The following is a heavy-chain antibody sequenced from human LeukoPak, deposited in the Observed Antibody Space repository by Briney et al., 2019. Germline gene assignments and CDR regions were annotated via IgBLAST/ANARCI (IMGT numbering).Heavy chain of an antibody. CDR2: ISHIGTT. CDR1: GDSISSGAYY. V-gene: IGHV4-31*03. D-gene: IGHD3-9*01. CDR3: AREFDDARPYYDILTGPSSG. Sequence: SETLSLTCTVSGDSISSGAYYWTWVRQYPGTGLEWIGYISHIGTTYNNPSLKSRVSISVDTSRNQLSLRLTSVTAADTAVYYCAREFDDARPYYDILTGPSSGWGQGTLVTVSS. J-gene: IGHJ4*02.